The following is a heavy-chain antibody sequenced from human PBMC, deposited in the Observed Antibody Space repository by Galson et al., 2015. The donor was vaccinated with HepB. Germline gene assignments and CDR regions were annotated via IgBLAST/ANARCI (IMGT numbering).Heavy chain of an antibody. CDR1: GYTFTSYG. CDR3: ARAPTAPHSSSWYDNWFDP. V-gene: IGHV1-18*01. J-gene: IGHJ5*02. Sequence: SVKVSCKASGYTFTSYGISWVRQAPGQGLEWMGWISAYNGNTNYAQKLQGRVTMTTDTSTSTAYMELRSLRSDDTAVYYCARAPTAPHSSSWYDNWFDPWGQGTLVTVSS. D-gene: IGHD6-13*01. CDR2: ISAYNGNT.